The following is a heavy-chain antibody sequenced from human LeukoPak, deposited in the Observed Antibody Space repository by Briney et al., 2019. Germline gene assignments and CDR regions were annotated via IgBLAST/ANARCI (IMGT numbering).Heavy chain of an antibody. V-gene: IGHV3-7*01. J-gene: IGHJ4*02. CDR3: ATRVVFDWLLFDY. D-gene: IGHD3-9*01. Sequence: GGSLRLSCAASGFTFSSYEMNWVRQAPGKGLEWVANIKQDGSEKYYVDSVKGRFTISRDSAKNSLYLQMNSLRAEDTAVYYCATRVVFDWLLFDYWGQGTLVTVSS. CDR1: GFTFSSYE. CDR2: IKQDGSEK.